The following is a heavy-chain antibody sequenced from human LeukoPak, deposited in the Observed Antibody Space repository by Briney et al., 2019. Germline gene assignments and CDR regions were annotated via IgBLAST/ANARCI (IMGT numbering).Heavy chain of an antibody. D-gene: IGHD3-9*01. Sequence: PGGSLRLSCVASGFTFTNAWMSWFRQAPGKGLEWVAVIWYDGSNKYYADSVKGRFTISRDNSKNTLYLQMNSLRAEDTAVYYCARAGYDILTGYYPDYWGQGTLVTVSS. CDR2: IWYDGSNK. CDR1: GFTFTNAW. CDR3: ARAGYDILTGYYPDY. V-gene: IGHV3-33*08. J-gene: IGHJ4*02.